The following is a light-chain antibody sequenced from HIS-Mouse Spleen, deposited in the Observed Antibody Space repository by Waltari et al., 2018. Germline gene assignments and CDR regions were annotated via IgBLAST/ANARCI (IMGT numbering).Light chain of an antibody. V-gene: IGLV2-14*01. CDR1: SSDAGGYNY. CDR3: SSYTSSSTF. J-gene: IGLJ1*01. CDR2: EVS. Sequence: QSALTQPASVSGSPGQSITISCPGTSSDAGGYNYVSWYQQHPGKAPKLMIYEVSNRPSGVSNRFSGSKSGNTASLTISGLQAEDEADYYCSSYTSSSTFFGTGTKVTVL.